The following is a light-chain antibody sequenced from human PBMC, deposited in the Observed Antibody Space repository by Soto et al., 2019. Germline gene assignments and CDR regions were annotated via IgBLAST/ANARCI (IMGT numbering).Light chain of an antibody. CDR3: GTWDSSLSAGV. CDR1: SSNIGNNY. V-gene: IGLV1-51*01. Sequence: QSALTQPPSVSAAPGQKVTISCFGSSSNIGNNYVSWYQHLPGTAPKLLIYDNNKRPSGIPDRFSGSKSGTSATLGITGLQTGDEADYYCGTWDSSLSAGVFGGGTKLTVL. CDR2: DNN. J-gene: IGLJ3*02.